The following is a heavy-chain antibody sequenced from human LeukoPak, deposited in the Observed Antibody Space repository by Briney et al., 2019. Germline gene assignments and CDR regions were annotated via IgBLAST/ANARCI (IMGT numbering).Heavy chain of an antibody. J-gene: IGHJ6*03. Sequence: GGSLRLSCAASGFTFSSYWMSWVRQAPGKGLEWVANIKQDGSEKYYVGSVKGRFTISRDNAKNSLYLQMNSLRAEDTAVYYCARVRSHHDILTGQGLYYYYYMDVWGKGTTVTVSS. D-gene: IGHD3-9*01. CDR3: ARVRSHHDILTGQGLYYYYYMDV. CDR1: GFTFSSYW. CDR2: IKQDGSEK. V-gene: IGHV3-7*01.